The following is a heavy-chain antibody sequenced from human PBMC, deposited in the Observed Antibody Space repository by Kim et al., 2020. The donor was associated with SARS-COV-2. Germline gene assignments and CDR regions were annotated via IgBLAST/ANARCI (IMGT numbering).Heavy chain of an antibody. CDR3: AKDRGAVAADNWFDP. J-gene: IGHJ5*02. Sequence: DSVKGRFTISRDNSKNTLYLQMNSLRAEDTAVYYCAKDRGAVAADNWFDPWGQGTLVTVSS. V-gene: IGHV3-23*01. D-gene: IGHD6-19*01.